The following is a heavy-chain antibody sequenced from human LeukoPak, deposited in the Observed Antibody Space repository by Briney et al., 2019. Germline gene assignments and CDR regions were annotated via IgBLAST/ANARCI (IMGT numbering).Heavy chain of an antibody. CDR2: IFYSGST. D-gene: IGHD2-21*02. CDR1: GGSISTSNYY. V-gene: IGHV4-39*07. J-gene: IGHJ4*02. Sequence: SETLSLTCTVSGGSISTSNYYWGWIRQPPGKGLEWIGNIFYSGSTYYGPSLKSRLTISLDTSKNQFSLKLSSVTAADTAVYYCAAKPFCGGDCYPTGDYWGQGTLVTVSS. CDR3: AAKPFCGGDCYPTGDY.